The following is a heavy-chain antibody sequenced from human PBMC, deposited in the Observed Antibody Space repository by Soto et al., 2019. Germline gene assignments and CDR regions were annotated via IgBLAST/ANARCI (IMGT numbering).Heavy chain of an antibody. J-gene: IGHJ4*02. Sequence: SETLFLTCTVSGGSISSYYWSWIRQPPGKGLEWIGYIYYSGSTNYNPSLKSRVTISVDTSKNQFSLKLSSVTAADTAVYYCARVARGIAALDYFDYWGQGTLVTVSS. D-gene: IGHD6-6*01. CDR3: ARVARGIAALDYFDY. CDR2: IYYSGST. V-gene: IGHV4-59*01. CDR1: GGSISSYY.